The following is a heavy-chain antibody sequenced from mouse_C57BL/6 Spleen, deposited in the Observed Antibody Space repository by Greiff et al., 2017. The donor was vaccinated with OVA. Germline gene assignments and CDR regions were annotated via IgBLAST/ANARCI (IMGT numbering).Heavy chain of an antibody. V-gene: IGHV1-62-2*01. J-gene: IGHJ2*01. Sequence: VQLQQSGAELVKPGASVKLSCKASGYTFTEYTIHWVKQRSGQGLEWIGWFYPGSGSIKYNEKFKDKATLTADKSSSTVYMELSRLTSEDSAVYFCARHEGSSGYYYGSSPLDYWGKGTTLTVSS. CDR2: FYPGSGSI. CDR3: ARHEGSSGYYYGSSPLDY. D-gene: IGHD1-1*01. CDR1: GYTFTEYT.